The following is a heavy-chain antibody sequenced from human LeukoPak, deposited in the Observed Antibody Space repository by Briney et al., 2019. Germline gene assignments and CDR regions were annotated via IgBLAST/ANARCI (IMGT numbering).Heavy chain of an antibody. J-gene: IGHJ4*02. V-gene: IGHV3-11*06. CDR1: GFTFSGYF. CDR2: ISPGSDYT. Sequence: PGGSLRLSCAASGFTFSGYFMNWIRQAPGKGLEWVSYISPGSDYTNYADSVKGRFTISRDNAKNPLYLQMNSLRAEDTAVYFCARSGYSGYDPDYWGQGTLVTVSS. CDR3: ARSGYSGYDPDY. D-gene: IGHD5-12*01.